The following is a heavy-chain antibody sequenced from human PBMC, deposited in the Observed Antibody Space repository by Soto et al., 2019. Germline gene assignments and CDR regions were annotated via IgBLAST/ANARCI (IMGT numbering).Heavy chain of an antibody. J-gene: IGHJ4*02. Sequence: ASVKVSCKASGYTFTSYGISWVRQAPGQGLEWMGWVNAYNGNTNYAQKFQGRVTMTTDTSTSTAYMELRGLRSDDTAVYYCAREAVSGRTGFDYWGQGTLVTVSS. V-gene: IGHV1-18*01. CDR1: GYTFTSYG. D-gene: IGHD6-19*01. CDR3: AREAVSGRTGFDY. CDR2: VNAYNGNT.